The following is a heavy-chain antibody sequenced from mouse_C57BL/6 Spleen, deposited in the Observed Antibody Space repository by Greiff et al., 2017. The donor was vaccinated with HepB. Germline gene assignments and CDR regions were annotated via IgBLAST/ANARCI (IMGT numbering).Heavy chain of an antibody. J-gene: IGHJ3*01. CDR1: GYTFTDYY. Sequence: VQLQQSGPELVKPGASVKISCKASGYTFTDYYMNWVKQSHGKSLEWIGDINPNNGGTSYNQKFKGKATLTVDKSSSTAYMELRSLTSEDSAVYYCASQSTGFAYWGQGTLVTVSA. V-gene: IGHV1-26*01. CDR2: INPNNGGT. CDR3: ASQSTGFAY.